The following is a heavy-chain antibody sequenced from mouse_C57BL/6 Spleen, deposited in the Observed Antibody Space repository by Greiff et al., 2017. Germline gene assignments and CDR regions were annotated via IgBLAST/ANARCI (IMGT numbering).Heavy chain of an antibody. D-gene: IGHD2-5*01. V-gene: IGHV1-54*01. CDR3: ARSVPAYYSNYVGVWFAY. J-gene: IGHJ3*01. CDR1: GYAFTNYL. CDR2: INPGRGGT. Sequence: QVQLQQSGAELVRPGTSVKVSCKASGYAFTNYLIAWVKQRHGQGLEWIGVINPGRGGTNYNEKFKGKAKLTADKSSSTAYMQLSSLTSEDSAVYFCARSVPAYYSNYVGVWFAYWGQGTLVTVSA.